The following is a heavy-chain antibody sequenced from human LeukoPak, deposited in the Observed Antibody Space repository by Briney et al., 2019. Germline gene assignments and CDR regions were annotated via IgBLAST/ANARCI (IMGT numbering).Heavy chain of an antibody. CDR2: IGYDGSNK. CDR1: GFTFSNYG. CDR3: AKXLTSGRYDGGGDY. D-gene: IGHD1-26*01. Sequence: GXSLRXSCAASGFTFSNYGMHWVRQAPGKGLEWVAFIGYDGSNKYCADSVKGRITISRDNAKNTLYLQMNSLRAEDTAVYFCAKXLTSGRYDGGGDYWGQGTLITVSS. J-gene: IGHJ4*02. V-gene: IGHV3-30*02.